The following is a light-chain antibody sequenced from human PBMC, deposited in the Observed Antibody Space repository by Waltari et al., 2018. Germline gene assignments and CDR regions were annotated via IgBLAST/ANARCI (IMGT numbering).Light chain of an antibody. CDR2: GAS. J-gene: IGKJ1*01. Sequence: EVVLTQSPGPLSLSPGETATLSCRASQSIGRYLVWYQQKSGQAPRLLSYGASTGATGIQDRFSGSGSGTDFSLTISRLEAEDFAVYYCQNHERLPATFGQGTKVEIK. CDR1: QSIGRY. V-gene: IGKV3-20*01. CDR3: QNHERLPAT.